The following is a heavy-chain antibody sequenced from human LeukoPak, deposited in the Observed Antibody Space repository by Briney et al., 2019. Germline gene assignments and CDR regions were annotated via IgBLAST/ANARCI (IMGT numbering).Heavy chain of an antibody. D-gene: IGHD4-17*01. Sequence: SQTLSLTCAISGDSVSSNSAAWIRQSPSRGLEWLGRTYYRSKWYNDYAVPVKSRITINPDTSKNQFSLQLNSVTPEDTAVYYCARYGDGWFDPWGQGTLVTVSS. V-gene: IGHV6-1*01. J-gene: IGHJ5*02. CDR1: GDSVSSNSAA. CDR2: TYYRSKWYN. CDR3: ARYGDGWFDP.